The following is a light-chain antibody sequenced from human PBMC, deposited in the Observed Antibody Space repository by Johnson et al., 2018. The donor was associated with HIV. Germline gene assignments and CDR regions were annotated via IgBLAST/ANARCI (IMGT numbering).Light chain of an antibody. V-gene: IGLV1-51*01. CDR3: GTWDSSLSFYV. Sequence: HSVLTQPPSVSAAPGQKVTISCSGSSPNIGNNYVSWYQQLPGTAPKLLIYDNNKRPSGIPDRFSGSKSGTSATLGITGLQTGDEADYYCGTWDSSLSFYVFGTGTKVTVL. CDR2: DNN. CDR1: SPNIGNNY. J-gene: IGLJ1*01.